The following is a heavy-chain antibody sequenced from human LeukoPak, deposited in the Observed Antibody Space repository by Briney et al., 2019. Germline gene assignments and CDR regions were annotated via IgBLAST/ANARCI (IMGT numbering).Heavy chain of an antibody. D-gene: IGHD3-10*01. CDR1: GGTFGSYA. Sequence: GASVTVSCKASGGTFGSYAISWVRQAPGQGLEWMGGILPSFGATKYSQKFQDRVTITADVSTTTVYMDLTSLSSEDTALYYCARPLNTMVRGITTATDFFSYAMDVWGQGTAVTVSS. V-gene: IGHV1-69*13. CDR3: ARPLNTMVRGITTATDFFSYAMDV. CDR2: ILPSFGAT. J-gene: IGHJ6*02.